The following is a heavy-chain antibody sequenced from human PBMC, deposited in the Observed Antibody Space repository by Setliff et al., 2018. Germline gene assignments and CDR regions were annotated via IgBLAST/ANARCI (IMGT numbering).Heavy chain of an antibody. D-gene: IGHD5-12*01. CDR3: ARSGWLREYYFDY. V-gene: IGHV1-2*04. CDR2: INPNSGGT. Sequence: ASVKVSCKASGYTFTGYYMHWVRQAPGQGLGWMGWINPNSGGTNYAQKFQGWVTMTRDTSISTAYMELSRLRSDDTAVYYCARSGWLREYYFDYWGQGTLVTVSS. CDR1: GYTFTGYY. J-gene: IGHJ4*02.